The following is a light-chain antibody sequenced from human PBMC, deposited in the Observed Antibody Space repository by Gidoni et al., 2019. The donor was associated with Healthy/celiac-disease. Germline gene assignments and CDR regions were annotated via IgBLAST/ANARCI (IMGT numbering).Light chain of an antibody. CDR1: QSVSSY. CDR2: DAS. J-gene: IGKJ2*01. Sequence: ELVLTQSPATLSLSPGERATLSCRSSQSVSSYLAWYQQKPGQAPRLLIYDASNRATGIPARFSGSGCGTDFTLTISSLEPEDFAVYYCQQRSNWPRYTFGQGTKLEIK. CDR3: QQRSNWPRYT. V-gene: IGKV3-11*01.